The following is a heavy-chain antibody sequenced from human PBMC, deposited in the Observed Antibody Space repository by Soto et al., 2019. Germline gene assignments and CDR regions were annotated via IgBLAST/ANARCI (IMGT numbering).Heavy chain of an antibody. V-gene: IGHV4-59*08. CDR3: ARHIWGMVRGVPPYFDY. D-gene: IGHD3-10*01. CDR2: IYYSGST. CDR1: GGSISSYY. Sequence: SETLSLTCTVSGGSISSYYWSWIRQPPGKGLEWIGYIYYSGSTNYNPSLKSRVTISVDTSKNQFSLKLGSVTAADTAVYYCARHIWGMVRGVPPYFDYWGQGTLVTVSS. J-gene: IGHJ4*02.